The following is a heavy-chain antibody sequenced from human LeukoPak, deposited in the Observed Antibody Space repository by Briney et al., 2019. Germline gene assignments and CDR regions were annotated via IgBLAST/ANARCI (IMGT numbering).Heavy chain of an antibody. J-gene: IGHJ4*02. Sequence: GGSLSLSCAASGFTFSSYSMNWVRQAPGKGLEWVSSISSSSSYIYYADSVKGRFTISRDNAKNSLYLQMNSLRAEDTAVYYCARDLSAGVVVAAASDYWGQGTLVTVSS. CDR3: ARDLSAGVVVAAASDY. CDR1: GFTFSSYS. D-gene: IGHD2-15*01. V-gene: IGHV3-21*01. CDR2: ISSSSSYI.